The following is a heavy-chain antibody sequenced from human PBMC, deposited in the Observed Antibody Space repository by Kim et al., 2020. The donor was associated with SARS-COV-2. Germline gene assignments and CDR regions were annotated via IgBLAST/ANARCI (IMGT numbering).Heavy chain of an antibody. Sequence: NDGQKRQGRVTMTTDTSTSTAYMELRSLRSDDTAVYYCARDEKHVWFDPWGQGTLVTVSS. V-gene: IGHV1-18*01. J-gene: IGHJ5*02. CDR3: ARDEKHVWFDP.